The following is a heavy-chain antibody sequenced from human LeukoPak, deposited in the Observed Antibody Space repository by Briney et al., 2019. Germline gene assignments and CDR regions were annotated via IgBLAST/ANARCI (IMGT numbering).Heavy chain of an antibody. CDR1: GYTFTSYY. J-gene: IGHJ4*02. Sequence: GASVKVSCKASGYTFTSYYMHWVRQAPGQGLGWMGIINPSGGSTSYAQKFQGRVTMTRDTSTSTVYMELSSLRSEDTAVYYCARDGSSSWSNPPFDYWGQGTLVTVSS. CDR3: ARDGSSSWSNPPFDY. CDR2: INPSGGST. V-gene: IGHV1-46*01. D-gene: IGHD6-13*01.